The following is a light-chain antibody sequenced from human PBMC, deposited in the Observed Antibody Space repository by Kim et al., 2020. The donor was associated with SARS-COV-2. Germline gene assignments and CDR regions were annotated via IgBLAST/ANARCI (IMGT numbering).Light chain of an antibody. Sequence: SPGERDTVSCSARQSDTSTYLAWCQQKPGEAPRLRIYGASSRATGIPDRFSGRGSGTDFTLTISRLEPEDFAVYYCQQYGSSPFTFGPGTKVDIK. J-gene: IGKJ3*01. CDR3: QQYGSSPFT. V-gene: IGKV3-20*01. CDR2: GAS. CDR1: QSDTSTY.